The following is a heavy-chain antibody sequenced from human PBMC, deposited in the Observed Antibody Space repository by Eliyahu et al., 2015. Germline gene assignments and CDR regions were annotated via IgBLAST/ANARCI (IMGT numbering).Heavy chain of an antibody. CDR1: GFTVSXNY. CDR2: IYSSGTT. J-gene: IGHJ4*02. CDR3: ARGIPVAGFYFDY. D-gene: IGHD6-19*01. Sequence: EVQLVESGGGLIXPGGSLXLSCXGXGFTVSXNYMXXVRQAPGKGLEWVSVIYSSGTTYYADSVKGRFTISRDNSKNTLYLQMNSLRAEDTAVFYCARGIPVAGFYFDYWGQGTLVTVSS. V-gene: IGHV3-53*01.